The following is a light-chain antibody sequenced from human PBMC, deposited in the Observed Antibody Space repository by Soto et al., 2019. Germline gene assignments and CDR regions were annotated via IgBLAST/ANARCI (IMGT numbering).Light chain of an antibody. CDR2: DAS. CDR3: QQRSNWPPLT. CDR1: QSVSSY. J-gene: IGKJ4*01. Sequence: EIVLTQSPATLSLSPGERATLSCRASQSVSSYLAWYQHKPGQAPRLLSYDASNRATGIPARFSGSGSGTDFTLTFSSLEPEDFAVYYCQQRSNWPPLTFGGGTKVEIK. V-gene: IGKV3-11*01.